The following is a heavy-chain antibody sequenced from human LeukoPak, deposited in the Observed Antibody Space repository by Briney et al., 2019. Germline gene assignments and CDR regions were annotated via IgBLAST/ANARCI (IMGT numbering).Heavy chain of an antibody. CDR1: GGSISSGGYY. CDR2: IYYSGST. Sequence: TLSLTCTVSGGSISSGGYYWSWIRQHPGKGLEWIGYIYYSGSTYYNPSLKSRVTISVDTSKNQFSLKLSSVTAADTAVYYCAREYRWLLDYYYYGMDVWGQGTTVTVSS. D-gene: IGHD2-21*02. J-gene: IGHJ6*02. CDR3: AREYRWLLDYYYYGMDV. V-gene: IGHV4-31*03.